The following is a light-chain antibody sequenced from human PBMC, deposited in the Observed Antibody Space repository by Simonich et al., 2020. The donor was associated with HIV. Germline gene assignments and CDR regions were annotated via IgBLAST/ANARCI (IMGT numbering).Light chain of an antibody. CDR3: QQYNYWYT. V-gene: IGKV3-15*01. Sequence: EIMMTQSPATLSVSPGERATLSCRASQSISNNLAWYQQKPGQAPRLLNYGASTRATGIPARFSGSGSGTEFTLTISSMQSEDFAVYYCQQYNYWYTFGQGTKLEIK. CDR1: QSISNN. CDR2: GAS. J-gene: IGKJ2*01.